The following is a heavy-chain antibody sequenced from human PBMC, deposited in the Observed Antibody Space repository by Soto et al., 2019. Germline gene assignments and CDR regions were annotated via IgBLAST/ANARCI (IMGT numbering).Heavy chain of an antibody. Sequence: QVQLVQSGAEVKKPGSSVKVSCKASGGTFSSYAISWMRQAPGQGLEWMGGIIPIFGTANYAQKFQGRVTITADESTSTGYRELSSVRSEDTAVYYWARDRMRDCYNWGHDAFDIWGQGTMVTVSS. J-gene: IGHJ3*02. CDR1: GGTFSSYA. V-gene: IGHV1-69*12. CDR3: ARDRMRDCYNWGHDAFDI. CDR2: IIPIFGTA. D-gene: IGHD2-21*01.